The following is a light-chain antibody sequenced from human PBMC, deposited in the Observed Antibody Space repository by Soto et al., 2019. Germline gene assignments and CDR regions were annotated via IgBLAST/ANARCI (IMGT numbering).Light chain of an antibody. J-gene: IGKJ2*01. Sequence: EIVLTQSPGTLSLSPGERATLSCRASQSVSSSYLAWYQHKPGQAPRLLIHGASSRATGIPDRFSGSGAGTDFTLTISRLEPEDCAVYYCQQYGSSPHTFGQGTNLELK. V-gene: IGKV3-20*01. CDR3: QQYGSSPHT. CDR1: QSVSSSY. CDR2: GAS.